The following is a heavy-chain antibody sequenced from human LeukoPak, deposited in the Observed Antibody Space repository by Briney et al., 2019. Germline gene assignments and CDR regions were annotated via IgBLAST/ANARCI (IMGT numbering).Heavy chain of an antibody. CDR2: IIPIFGTA. V-gene: IGHV1-69*13. CDR3: ARSPLADYDILTGYPIDY. D-gene: IGHD3-9*01. J-gene: IGHJ4*02. Sequence: SVKVSCKASGYTFTSYAMNWVRQAPEQGLEWMGGIIPIFGTANYAQKFQGRVTITADESTSTAYMELSSLRSEDTAVYYCARSPLADYDILTGYPIDYWGQGTLATVSS. CDR1: GYTFTSYA.